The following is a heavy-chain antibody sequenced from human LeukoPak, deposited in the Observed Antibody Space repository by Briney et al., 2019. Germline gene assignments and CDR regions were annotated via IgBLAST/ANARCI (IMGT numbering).Heavy chain of an antibody. J-gene: IGHJ4*02. D-gene: IGHD3-22*01. CDR2: ISGSGGST. CDR3: AKDSGGDYYDSSGYNY. Sequence: GGSLRLSCAASGLTFSSYAMSWVRQAPGKGLEWVSAISGSGGSTYYADSVKGRFTISRDNSKNTLYLQMNSLRAEDTAVYYCAKDSGGDYYDSSGYNYWGQGTLVTVSS. CDR1: GLTFSSYA. V-gene: IGHV3-23*01.